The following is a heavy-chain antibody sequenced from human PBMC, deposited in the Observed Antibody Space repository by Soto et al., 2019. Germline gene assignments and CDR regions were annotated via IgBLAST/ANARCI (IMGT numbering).Heavy chain of an antibody. V-gene: IGHV5-51*01. CDR2: IYLGDSDT. CDR3: ASLGLDYDFLSGYYHVHHYFGIDV. D-gene: IGHD3-3*01. Sequence: PGESLKISCMCSGYKVSTWHNFTSYWIAWVRQMPGEGLEWMGIIYLGDSDTRYSPSFQGQVTISADKSINTVYLQWSSLKASHTATYYCASLGLDYDFLSGYYHVHHYFGIDVWGQGTPVTVSS. J-gene: IGHJ6*02. CDR1: GYKVSTWHNFTSYW.